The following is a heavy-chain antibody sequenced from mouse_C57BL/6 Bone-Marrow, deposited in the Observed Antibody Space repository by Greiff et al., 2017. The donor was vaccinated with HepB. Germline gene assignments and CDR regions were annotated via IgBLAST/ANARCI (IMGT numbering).Heavy chain of an antibody. CDR1: GFTFSNYW. J-gene: IGHJ3*01. Sequence: EVKVVESGGGLVQPGGSMKLSCVASGFTFSNYWMNWVRQSPEKGLEWVAQIRLKSDNYATHYAESVKGRFTISRDDSKSSVYLQMNNLRAEDTGIYYCTGKDDRAWFAYWGQGTLVTVSA. V-gene: IGHV6-3*01. CDR2: IRLKSDNYAT. D-gene: IGHD2-14*01. CDR3: TGKDDRAWFAY.